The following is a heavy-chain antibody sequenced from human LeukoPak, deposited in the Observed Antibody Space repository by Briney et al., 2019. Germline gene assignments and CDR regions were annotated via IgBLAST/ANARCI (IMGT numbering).Heavy chain of an antibody. CDR3: TRGSNGDYVA. J-gene: IGHJ5*02. CDR1: GYTFTNYG. Sequence: ASVKVSCKTSGYTFTNYGHSWVRQAPGQELEWMGWISAYNGNTKYVQKLQGRVTMTADTSTSTVYMELRSLTSDDTAVYYCTRGSNGDYVAWGQGSLVTVSS. V-gene: IGHV1-18*01. D-gene: IGHD4-17*01. CDR2: ISAYNGNT.